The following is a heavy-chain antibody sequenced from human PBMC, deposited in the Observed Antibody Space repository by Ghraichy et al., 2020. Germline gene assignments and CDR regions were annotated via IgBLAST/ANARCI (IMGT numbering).Heavy chain of an antibody. CDR1: GGSISDNSHY. Sequence: SETLSLTCNVSGGSISDNSHYWAWIRQPPGKGLEWIGSMYHSGSGYYNPSLRGRVTISVDTSKKQVSLRLNSVTAADTAVYYCASGPFVHYYYYMDAWGKGTTGTVSS. D-gene: IGHD3-16*01. V-gene: IGHV4-39*01. CDR3: ASGPFVHYYYYMDA. J-gene: IGHJ6*03. CDR2: MYHSGSG.